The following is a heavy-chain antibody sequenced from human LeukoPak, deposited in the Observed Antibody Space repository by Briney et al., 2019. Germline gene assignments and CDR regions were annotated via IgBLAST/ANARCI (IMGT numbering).Heavy chain of an antibody. CDR2: MSPNSGNT. D-gene: IGHD7-27*01. CDR1: GYTFTSYD. CDR3: VRAPPNWGFNY. Sequence: ASVKVSCKASGYTFTSYDINWVRQAPEQGLDWLGWMSPNSGNTGYAQKFQGRVTMTRNTSITTAYMELSSLRSEDTAVYYCVRAPPNWGFNYWGQGTLVTVSS. V-gene: IGHV1-8*01. J-gene: IGHJ4*02.